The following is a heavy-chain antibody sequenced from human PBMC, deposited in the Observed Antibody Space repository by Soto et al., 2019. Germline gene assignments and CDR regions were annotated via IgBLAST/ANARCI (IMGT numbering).Heavy chain of an antibody. D-gene: IGHD1-26*01. Sequence: QVQLVESGGGVVQPGRSLRLSCAASGFTFSSYGMHWVRQAPGKGLEWVAVIWYDGSNKYYADSVKGRFTISRDNSKNTLYLQMNSLRAEDTAVYYCAREYSGSPRALDYWGQGSLVTVSS. CDR3: AREYSGSPRALDY. CDR2: IWYDGSNK. CDR1: GFTFSSYG. V-gene: IGHV3-33*01. J-gene: IGHJ4*02.